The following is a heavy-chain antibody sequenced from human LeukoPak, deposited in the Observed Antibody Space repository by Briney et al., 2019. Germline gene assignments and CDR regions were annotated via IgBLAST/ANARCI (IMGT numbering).Heavy chain of an antibody. J-gene: IGHJ4*02. Sequence: SETLSLTCAVYGGSFSGYYWSWIRHPPGKGLEWIGEINHSGSTNYNPSLKSRVTISVDTSKNQFSLKLSSVTAADTAVYYCAGCPDYYDSSGYHNWGQGTLVTVSS. V-gene: IGHV4-34*01. CDR1: GGSFSGYY. CDR2: INHSGST. D-gene: IGHD3-22*01. CDR3: AGCPDYYDSSGYHN.